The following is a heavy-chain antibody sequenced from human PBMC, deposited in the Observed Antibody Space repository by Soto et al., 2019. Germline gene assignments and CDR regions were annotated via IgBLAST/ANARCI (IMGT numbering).Heavy chain of an antibody. CDR3: ARVRSGSYGNAFDI. V-gene: IGHV3-13*01. J-gene: IGHJ3*02. D-gene: IGHD1-26*01. Sequence: GGSLRLSCAASGFTFSSYDMHWVRQATGKGLEWVSAIGTAGDTYYPGSVKGRFTISRENAKNSLYLQMNSLRAGDTAVYYCARVRSGSYGNAFDIWGQGTMVTVSS. CDR1: GFTFSSYD. CDR2: IGTAGDT.